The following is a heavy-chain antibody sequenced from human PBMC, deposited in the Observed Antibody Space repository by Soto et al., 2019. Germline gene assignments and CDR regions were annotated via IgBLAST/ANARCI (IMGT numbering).Heavy chain of an antibody. CDR3: ARNPYDESRIWFDP. D-gene: IGHD3-16*01. CDR1: GFSLSTSGMR. V-gene: IGHV2-70*04. Sequence: ESGPTVVNPTQTLTLTCTFSGFSLSTSGMRVSWIRQPPGKALEWLARIDWDDDKFYSTSLKTRLTISKDTSKNQVVLTMTNMDPVDTATYYCARNPYDESRIWFDPWGQGTLVTVSS. J-gene: IGHJ5*02. CDR2: IDWDDDK.